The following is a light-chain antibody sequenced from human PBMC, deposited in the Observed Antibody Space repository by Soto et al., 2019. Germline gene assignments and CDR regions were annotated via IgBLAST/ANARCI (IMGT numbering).Light chain of an antibody. V-gene: IGLV2-14*01. J-gene: IGLJ1*01. Sequence: QSVLTQPASVSGSPGQSITISCTGTSSDVGGYNYVSWYQQHPGKAPKLMIYDVSNRPSGVSNRFSGSKSGNTASLTISGLQAEDEADYYCSSYTSSTPCVFGTVTKLTVL. CDR2: DVS. CDR3: SSYTSSTPCV. CDR1: SSDVGGYNY.